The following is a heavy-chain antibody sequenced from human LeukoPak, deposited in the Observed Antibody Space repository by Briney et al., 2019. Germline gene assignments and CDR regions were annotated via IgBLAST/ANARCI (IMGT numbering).Heavy chain of an antibody. CDR1: GFTFSSYA. CDR2: IYSGGST. J-gene: IGHJ6*02. D-gene: IGHD5-18*01. CDR3: ARDPGYGTYYYGMDV. Sequence: GGSLRLSCAASGFTFSSYAMSWVRQAPGKGLEWVSVIYSGGSTYYADSVKGRFTISRDNSKNTLYLQMNSLRAEDTAVYYCARDPGYGTYYYGMDVWGQGTTVTVSS. V-gene: IGHV3-53*01.